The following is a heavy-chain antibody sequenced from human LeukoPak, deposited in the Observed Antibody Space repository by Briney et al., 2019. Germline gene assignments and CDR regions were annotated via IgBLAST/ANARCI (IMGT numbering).Heavy chain of an antibody. D-gene: IGHD3-10*01. CDR3: AYGNWFDP. CDR1: GFTFSSYS. Sequence: PGGSLRLSCAASGFTFSSYSMNWVRQAPGKGLEWVSSISSSSSYIYYADSVKGRFTISRDNAKNSLYLQMNSLRAGDTAAYYCAYGNWFDPWGQGTLVTVSS. CDR2: ISSSSSYI. V-gene: IGHV3-21*01. J-gene: IGHJ5*02.